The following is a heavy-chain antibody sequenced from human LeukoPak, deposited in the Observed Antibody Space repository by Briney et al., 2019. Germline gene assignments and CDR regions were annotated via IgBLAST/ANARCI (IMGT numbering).Heavy chain of an antibody. J-gene: IGHJ4*02. CDR1: GFTFSSYS. Sequence: GGSLRLSCVASGFTFSSYSMNWVRQAPGKGLEWLAYVTSSSSIIYYADPVKGRFTISRDNAKNSLYLQMNSLRAEDTALYYCAKDMASYYDSSGYPDYWGQGTLVTVSS. CDR3: AKDMASYYDSSGYPDY. CDR2: VTSSSSII. V-gene: IGHV3-48*01. D-gene: IGHD3-22*01.